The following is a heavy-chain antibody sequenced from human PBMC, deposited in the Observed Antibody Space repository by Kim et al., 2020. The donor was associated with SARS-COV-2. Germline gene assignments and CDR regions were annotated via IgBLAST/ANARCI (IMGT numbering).Heavy chain of an antibody. CDR1: GFSFSNAW. D-gene: IGHD1-26*01. CDR3: SALSDVGY. CDR2: IKSRGAGGTT. Sequence: GGSLRLSCAASGFSFSNAWMSWVRQTPGKGLEWLGRIKSRGAGGTTDYAAAGKGSITFSRDDSRHTLLLQMNSLKNEDTGDYYCSALSDVGYSGQGTLVT. V-gene: IGHV3-15*01. J-gene: IGHJ4*02.